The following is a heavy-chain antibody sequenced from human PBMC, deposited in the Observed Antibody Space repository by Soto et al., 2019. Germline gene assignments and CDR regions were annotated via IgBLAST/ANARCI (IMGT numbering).Heavy chain of an antibody. Sequence: LRLSCAASGITFRGSAMHWVRQASGKGLEWVGRIRSKANSYATAYAASVKGRFTISRDDSKNTAYLQMNSLKTEDTAVYYCTRHDSNYDFWSGAPPRYGMDVWGQGTTVTVS. CDR2: IRSKANSYAT. J-gene: IGHJ6*02. CDR3: TRHDSNYDFWSGAPPRYGMDV. V-gene: IGHV3-73*01. CDR1: GITFRGSA. D-gene: IGHD3-3*01.